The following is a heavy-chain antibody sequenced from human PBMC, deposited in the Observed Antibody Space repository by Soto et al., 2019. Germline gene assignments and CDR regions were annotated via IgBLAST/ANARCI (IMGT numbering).Heavy chain of an antibody. CDR2: ISSSSSYI. J-gene: IGHJ3*02. Sequence: PGGSLRLSCAASGFTFSSYSMNWVRQAPGKGLEWVSSISSSSSYIYYADSVKGRFTISRDNAKNSLYLQMNSLRAEDTAVYYCASDKSAEGAAFDIWGQGTMVTVSS. CDR1: GFTFSSYS. CDR3: ASDKSAEGAAFDI. V-gene: IGHV3-21*01.